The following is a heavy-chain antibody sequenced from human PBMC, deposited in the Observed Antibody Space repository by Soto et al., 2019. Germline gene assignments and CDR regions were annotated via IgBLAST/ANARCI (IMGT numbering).Heavy chain of an antibody. D-gene: IGHD3-22*01. J-gene: IGHJ4*02. CDR1: GGTFSSYA. CDR3: ARGYYYDSSGYYSNAYYFDY. CDR2: IIPIFGTA. V-gene: IGHV1-69*01. Sequence: QAQLVQSGAEVQKPGSSVKVSCKASGGTFSSYAISWVRQAPGQGLEWMGGIIPIFGTANYAQKFQGGVTITADESTSTAYMELSSLRSEDTAVYYCARGYYYDSSGYYSNAYYFDYWGQGTLVTVSS.